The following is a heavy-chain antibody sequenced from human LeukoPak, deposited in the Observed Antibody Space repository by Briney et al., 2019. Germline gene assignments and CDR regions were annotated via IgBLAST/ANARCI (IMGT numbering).Heavy chain of an antibody. CDR2: INPSGGST. J-gene: IGHJ5*02. CDR3: ATVPTSYYDSQAP. CDR1: GYTFTSYY. Sequence: ASVKVSCKASGYTFTSYYMHWVRQAPGQGLEWMGIINPSGGSTSYAQKFQGRVTMTEDTSTDTAYMELSSLRSEDTAVYYCATVPTSYYDSQAPWGQGTLVTVSS. V-gene: IGHV1-46*01. D-gene: IGHD3-22*01.